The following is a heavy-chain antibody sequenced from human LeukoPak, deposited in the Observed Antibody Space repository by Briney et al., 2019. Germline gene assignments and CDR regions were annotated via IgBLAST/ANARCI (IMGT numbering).Heavy chain of an antibody. CDR1: GFTFSSYA. D-gene: IGHD3-22*01. CDR2: ISGSGGST. CDR3: AKGTAYYYDSRDDAFDI. J-gene: IGHJ3*02. V-gene: IGHV3-23*01. Sequence: GGSLRLSCAASGFTFSSYAMSWVRQAPGKGLEWVSAISGSGGSTYYADSVKGRFTISRDNSKNTLYLQMSSLRAEDTAVYYCAKGTAYYYDSRDDAFDIWGQGTMVTVSS.